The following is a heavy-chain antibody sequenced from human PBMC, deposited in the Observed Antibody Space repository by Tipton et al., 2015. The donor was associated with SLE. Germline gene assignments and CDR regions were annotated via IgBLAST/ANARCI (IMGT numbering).Heavy chain of an antibody. J-gene: IGHJ4*02. CDR3: ASPGYSSD. Sequence: LRLSCAVYGGSFSGYYWSWIRQPPGKGLEWIGYIFDSGATKYNPSLQSRVTISVDTSKNQFSLKLSSVTAADTAVYYCASPGYSSDWGQGTLVTVSS. V-gene: IGHV4-59*12. D-gene: IGHD6-25*01. CDR2: IFDSGAT. CDR1: GGSFSGYY.